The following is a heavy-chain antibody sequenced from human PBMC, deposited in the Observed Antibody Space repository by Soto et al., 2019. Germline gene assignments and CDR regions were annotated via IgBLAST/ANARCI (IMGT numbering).Heavy chain of an antibody. Sequence: QVQLVQSGAEVKKPGASVKVSCKASGYTFTSYYMHWVRQAPGQGLEWMGIINPSGGSTSYAQKFQGRVTMTRDTSTSTVYMELSSLRSEDTAVYYCARGGGTAAGTGWFDPWGQGTLVTVSS. CDR2: INPSGGST. V-gene: IGHV1-46*01. CDR1: GYTFTSYY. J-gene: IGHJ5*02. D-gene: IGHD6-13*01. CDR3: ARGGGTAAGTGWFDP.